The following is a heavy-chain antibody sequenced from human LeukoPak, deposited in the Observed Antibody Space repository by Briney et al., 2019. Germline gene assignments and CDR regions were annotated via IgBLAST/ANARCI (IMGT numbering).Heavy chain of an antibody. CDR3: ARGLVVVAQTRDNS. CDR2: ISSSGSTI. J-gene: IGHJ4*02. D-gene: IGHD2-15*01. V-gene: IGHV3-11*01. Sequence: GGSLRLSCAASGFTFSDYYMSWIRQAPGKGLEWVSYISSSGSTIYYADSVKGRFTISRDNAKNSLYLQMNSLRAEDTAVYYCARGLVVVAQTRDNSWGQGTLVTVSS. CDR1: GFTFSDYY.